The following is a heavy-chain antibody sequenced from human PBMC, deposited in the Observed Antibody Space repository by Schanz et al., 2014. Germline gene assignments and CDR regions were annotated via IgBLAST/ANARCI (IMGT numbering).Heavy chain of an antibody. CDR1: GYTFSDYG. Sequence: QVQLVQSGAEVKKPGASVKVSCKTSGYTFSDYGITWVRQAPGQGLEWMGWINPNTGGTNFAQKFQGWVTMTRDTSISTASMELSSLRSEDTAVHYCARGRGFYDYWGQGTLVTVSS. V-gene: IGHV1-2*04. CDR2: INPNTGGT. D-gene: IGHD3-10*01. J-gene: IGHJ4*02. CDR3: ARGRGFYDY.